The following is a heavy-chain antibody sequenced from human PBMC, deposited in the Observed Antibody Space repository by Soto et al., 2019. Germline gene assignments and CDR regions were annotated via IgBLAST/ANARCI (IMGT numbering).Heavy chain of an antibody. V-gene: IGHV3-23*01. Sequence: EVQLLESGGGLVQPGGSLRLSCAASGFTFSSYAMRWVRQAPGKGLEWVSTISGSGDNTHYAESVKGRFTISRDNSTNTLYLQINSLRAADTAVYYCAKSYSSAWYYFDYWGQGTLVTVSS. CDR3: AKSYSSAWYYFDY. J-gene: IGHJ4*02. D-gene: IGHD6-13*01. CDR1: GFTFSSYA. CDR2: ISGSGDNT.